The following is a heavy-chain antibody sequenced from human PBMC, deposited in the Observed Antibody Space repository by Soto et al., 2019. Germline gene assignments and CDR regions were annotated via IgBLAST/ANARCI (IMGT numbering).Heavy chain of an antibody. Sequence: GESLKISCXGSGYSFASHWVAWVRQMPEKGLEWIGTIYPGDSDTKYSSAFRGHVTISADTSVSTAYLQWRSLEATDSAIYYCARYSGSYWHYLDFWGQGTLVTV. D-gene: IGHD1-26*01. CDR2: IYPGDSDT. CDR3: ARYSGSYWHYLDF. V-gene: IGHV5-51*01. CDR1: GYSFASHW. J-gene: IGHJ4*02.